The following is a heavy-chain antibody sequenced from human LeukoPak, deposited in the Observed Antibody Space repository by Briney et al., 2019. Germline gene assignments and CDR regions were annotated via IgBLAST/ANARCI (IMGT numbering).Heavy chain of an antibody. V-gene: IGHV3-23*01. CDR2: MSGSGGRT. J-gene: IGHJ4*02. D-gene: IGHD2-15*01. CDR3: AKWGCSGGSCYPFDY. Sequence: GGSLRLSCAASGFSFNTYAMSWVRQAPGKGLEWVSAMSGSGGRTYYADSVKGRFTISRDNSKNTLYLQMNSLRAEDTAVYYCAKWGCSGGSCYPFDYWGQGTLVTVSS. CDR1: GFSFNTYA.